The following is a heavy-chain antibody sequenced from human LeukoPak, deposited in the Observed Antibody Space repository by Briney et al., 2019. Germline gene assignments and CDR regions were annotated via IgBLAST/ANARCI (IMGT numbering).Heavy chain of an antibody. CDR3: ARDSGYSSGWSLGY. V-gene: IGHV4-59*12. CDR1: GGSISSYY. CDR2: VSHSGDT. Sequence: PSETLSLTCTVSGGSISSYYWSWIRQPPEKGLEWIGYVSHSGDTNYNPSLKSRVTMSVDTSKNQFSLKLSSVTAADTAVYYCARDSGYSSGWSLGYWGQGTLVTVSS. J-gene: IGHJ4*02. D-gene: IGHD6-19*01.